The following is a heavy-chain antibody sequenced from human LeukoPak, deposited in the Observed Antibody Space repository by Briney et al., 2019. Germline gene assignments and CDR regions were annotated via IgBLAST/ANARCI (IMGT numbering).Heavy chain of an antibody. CDR2: IYTSGST. CDR3: ARGVSFYGMDV. V-gene: IGHV4-4*07. CDR1: GVSITSYY. Sequence: SETLCLTCTVSGVSITSYYWSWIRQPPGKGLEWIGRIYTSGSTTYNPSLKSRVTMSVDTSKKQFPLKLSSVTAADTAVYYCARGVSFYGMDVWGPGTTVTVSS. D-gene: IGHD5/OR15-5a*01. J-gene: IGHJ6*02.